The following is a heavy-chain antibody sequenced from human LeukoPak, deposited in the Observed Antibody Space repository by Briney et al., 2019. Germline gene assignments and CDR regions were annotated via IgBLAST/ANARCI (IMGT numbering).Heavy chain of an antibody. CDR1: GYTFTSYD. CDR3: ARGYGGLYYYYGMDV. J-gene: IGHJ6*02. V-gene: IGHV1-8*01. D-gene: IGHD4-23*01. Sequence: ASVKVSCKASGYTFTSYDINRVRQATGQGLEWMGWMNPNSGNTGYAQKFQGRVTMTRNTSISTAYMELSSLRSEDTAVYYCARGYGGLYYYYGMDVWGQGTTVTVSS. CDR2: MNPNSGNT.